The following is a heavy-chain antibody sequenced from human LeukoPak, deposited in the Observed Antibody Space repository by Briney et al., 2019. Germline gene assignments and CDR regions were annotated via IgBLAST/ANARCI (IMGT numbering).Heavy chain of an antibody. CDR3: ARHLLQLTFDY. J-gene: IGHJ4*02. D-gene: IGHD5-18*01. CDR2: IYYSGST. CDR1: GGSISSSSYY. V-gene: IGHV4-39*01. Sequence: SETLSLTCTVSGGSISSSSYYWGWIRQPPGKGLEWIGSIYYSGSTYYNPSLKSRVTISVDTSKNQFSLKLSSVTAADTAVYYCARHLLQLTFDYWGQGTLVTVSS.